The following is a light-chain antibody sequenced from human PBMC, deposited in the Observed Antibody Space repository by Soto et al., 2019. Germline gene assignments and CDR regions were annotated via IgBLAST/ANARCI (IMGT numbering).Light chain of an antibody. Sequence: QSVLTQPPSASGSPGQSVTISCTGTSSDVGAYDYVSWYQQHPGEAPKLMIYEVTKRPSGVPDRFSGSKSGNTASLTVSGLQAEDEADYYCSSYANTNHFVFGTGTKVTVL. CDR3: SSYANTNHFV. CDR1: SSDVGAYDY. CDR2: EVT. V-gene: IGLV2-8*01. J-gene: IGLJ1*01.